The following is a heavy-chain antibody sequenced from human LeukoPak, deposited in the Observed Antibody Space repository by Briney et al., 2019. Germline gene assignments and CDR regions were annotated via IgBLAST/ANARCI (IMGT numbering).Heavy chain of an antibody. Sequence: GGSLRLSCAASGFTFSDYYMSWIRQAPGKGLEWVSYISSSGSTIYYADSVKGRFTISRDNAKNTLYLQMNSLRAEDTAVYYCARSLTTGYYYYGMDVWGQGTTVTVSS. CDR2: ISSSGSTI. J-gene: IGHJ6*02. CDR3: ARSLTTGYYYYGMDV. CDR1: GFTFSDYY. D-gene: IGHD4-11*01. V-gene: IGHV3-11*04.